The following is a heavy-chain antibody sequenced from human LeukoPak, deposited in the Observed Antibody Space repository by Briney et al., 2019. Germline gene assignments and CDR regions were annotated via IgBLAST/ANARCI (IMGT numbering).Heavy chain of an antibody. CDR1: GGTFNSYT. D-gene: IGHD3-9*01. CDR3: ARQKAYDLLTAAGYYFDF. Sequence: ASVKVSCKASGGTFNSYTFTWVRQAPGQGLEWMGGIIPMFGSANSAQKFQDRVTITADESTSTVYMELSSLRSDDTAVYYCARQKAYDLLTAAGYYFDFWGQGTLVTVSS. J-gene: IGHJ4*02. V-gene: IGHV1-69*13. CDR2: IIPMFGSA.